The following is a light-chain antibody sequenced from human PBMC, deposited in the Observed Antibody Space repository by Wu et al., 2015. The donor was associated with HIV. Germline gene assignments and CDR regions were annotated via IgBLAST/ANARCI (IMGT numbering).Light chain of an antibody. CDR1: QSVSSTY. Sequence: EIVVTQSPGTLSLSPGERATLSCRASQSVSSTYLAWYQQKPGQAPRLLIHGTSSRATGIPDRFSGSGSGTDFTLTISSLQSEDFAVYYCQQYNYWPPYSFGQGTKLEIK. J-gene: IGKJ2*03. CDR2: GTS. V-gene: IGKV3-20*01. CDR3: QQYNYWPPYS.